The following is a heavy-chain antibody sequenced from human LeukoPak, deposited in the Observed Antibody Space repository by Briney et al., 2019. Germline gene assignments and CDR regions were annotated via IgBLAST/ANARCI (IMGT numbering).Heavy chain of an antibody. D-gene: IGHD3-22*01. V-gene: IGHV7-4-1*02. CDR2: INTNTGNP. J-gene: IGHJ4*02. Sequence: ASVKVSCKASGYTFIGHYLHWVRQAPGQGLEWMGWINTNTGNPTYAQGFTGRFVFSLDTSVSTAYLQISSLKADDTAMYYCARGDYDTHGYQTRWGQGTLVTVSS. CDR1: GYTFIGHY. CDR3: ARGDYDTHGYQTR.